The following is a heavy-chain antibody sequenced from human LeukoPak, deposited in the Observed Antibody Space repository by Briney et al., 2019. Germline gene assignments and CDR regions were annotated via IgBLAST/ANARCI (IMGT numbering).Heavy chain of an antibody. Sequence: SETLSLTCAVSGVSISSYHWSWIRQPPGKGLEWIGYIYYSGSTNYNPALKSRGTISVDKSNNQFSLKVNSVPAADPAVYYCARVVAGRRFDPWGQGTLVTVPS. CDR2: IYYSGST. D-gene: IGHD6-19*01. J-gene: IGHJ5*02. V-gene: IGHV4-59*01. CDR1: GVSISSYH. CDR3: ARVVAGRRFDP.